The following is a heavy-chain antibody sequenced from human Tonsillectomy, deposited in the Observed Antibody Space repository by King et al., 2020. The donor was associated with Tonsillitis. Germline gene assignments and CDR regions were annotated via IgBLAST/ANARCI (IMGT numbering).Heavy chain of an antibody. Sequence: VQLQESGPGLVKPPETLSLTCAVSGYSISSGYYWGWIRQPPGKGLEWIGSIYHSGSTYYNPSLKSRVTLSVDTSKNQFSLKLSSVTAADTAVYYCARDARYYDSRGYTYFFDYWGQGTLVTVSS. D-gene: IGHD3-22*01. CDR2: IYHSGST. J-gene: IGHJ4*02. CDR3: ARDARYYDSRGYTYFFDY. CDR1: GYSISSGYY. V-gene: IGHV4-38-2*02.